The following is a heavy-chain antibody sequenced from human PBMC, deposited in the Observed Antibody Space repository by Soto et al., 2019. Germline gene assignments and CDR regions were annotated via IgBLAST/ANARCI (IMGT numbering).Heavy chain of an antibody. CDR1: GCSIGSYW. CDR3: ARESYDSSGSQDY. V-gene: IGHV4-59*01. Sequence: SEPLSVACSVAGCSIGSYWWRWIRQPPGKGLEWIGYIYYSGSTNYNPSLKSRVTISVDTSKNQFSLKLSSVTAADTAVYYCARESYDSSGSQDYWGQGTLVTVSS. D-gene: IGHD3-22*01. CDR2: IYYSGST. J-gene: IGHJ4*02.